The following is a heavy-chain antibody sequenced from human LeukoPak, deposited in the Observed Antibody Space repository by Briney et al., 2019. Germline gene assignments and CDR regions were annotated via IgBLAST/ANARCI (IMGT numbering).Heavy chain of an antibody. Sequence: SETLSLTCTVSGYSISSGYYWGWIRQPPGKGLEWIGSIYHSGSTYYNPSLKSRVTISVDKSKNQFSLKLSSVTAADTAVYYCARSDYYDSSGYFDYWGQGTLVTVSS. J-gene: IGHJ4*02. CDR1: GYSISSGYY. V-gene: IGHV4-38-2*02. CDR2: IYHSGST. D-gene: IGHD3-22*01. CDR3: ARSDYYDSSGYFDY.